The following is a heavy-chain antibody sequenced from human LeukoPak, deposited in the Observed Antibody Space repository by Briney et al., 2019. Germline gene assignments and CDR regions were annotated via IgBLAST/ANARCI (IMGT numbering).Heavy chain of an antibody. J-gene: IGHJ5*02. CDR3: ARDPSSGWYLKGWFDP. Sequence: GGSLRLSCAASGFTFSIHAMSWVRQAPGKGLEWVSSISSSSNYIYYADSVKGRFTISRDNAKNSLYLQMNSLRAEDTAVYYCARDPSSGWYLKGWFDPWGQGTLVTVSS. CDR1: GFTFSIHA. V-gene: IGHV3-21*01. CDR2: ISSSSNYI. D-gene: IGHD6-19*01.